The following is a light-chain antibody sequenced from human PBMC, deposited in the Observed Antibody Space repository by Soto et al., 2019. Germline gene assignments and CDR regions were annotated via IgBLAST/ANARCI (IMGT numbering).Light chain of an antibody. J-gene: IGLJ2*01. CDR3: QVWDTSTVV. V-gene: IGLV3-9*01. CDR1: NIGSKN. CDR2: RDI. Sequence: SYELTQPLSVSVALGQTARITCGGNNIGSKNVHWYQQKPRQAPVLVIYRDINRPPGIPERFSGSNSGNTATLTISRAQAGDEADYYCQVWDTSTVVFGGGTKLTVL.